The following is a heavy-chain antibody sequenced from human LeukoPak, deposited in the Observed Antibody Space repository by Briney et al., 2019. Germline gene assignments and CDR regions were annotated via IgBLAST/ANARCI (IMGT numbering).Heavy chain of an antibody. CDR3: ARDRYYGSGSYYKGYYYYGMDV. J-gene: IGHJ6*04. V-gene: IGHV3-21*01. Sequence: GGSLRLPCVASGFTFSSYSMNWVRQAPGKGLEWVSSISSSSSYIYYADSVKGRFTISRDNAKNSLYLQMNSLRAEDTAVYYCARDRYYGSGSYYKGYYYYGMDVWGKGTTVTVSS. CDR1: GFTFSSYS. CDR2: ISSSSSYI. D-gene: IGHD3-10*01.